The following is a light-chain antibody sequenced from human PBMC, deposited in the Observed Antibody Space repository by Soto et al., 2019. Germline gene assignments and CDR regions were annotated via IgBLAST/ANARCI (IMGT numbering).Light chain of an antibody. V-gene: IGKV3-20*01. J-gene: IGKJ1*01. CDR1: QSVSSSY. Sequence: EIVLTQSPGTLSLSPGERATLSCRASQSVSSSYLAWYQQKPGQAPRLLIYGASSRATGIPDRFSGSGSGTDFTLTISRLETEDFAVYYCQQYGSSPTWTFGQWTKVELK. CDR3: QQYGSSPTWT. CDR2: GAS.